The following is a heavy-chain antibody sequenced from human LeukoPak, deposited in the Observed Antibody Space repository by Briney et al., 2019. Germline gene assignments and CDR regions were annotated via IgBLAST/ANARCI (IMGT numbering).Heavy chain of an antibody. CDR2: INPNSGGT. CDR3: ARVDAASLAVHY. D-gene: IGHD6-13*01. J-gene: IGHJ4*02. Sequence: ASVKVSCKASGYTFTGYYLNWVRQAPGQGLEWMGRINPNSGGTNSGQKFQGRVTMTRDTSISTAYLELSSLTFDDAAVYYCARVDAASLAVHYWGQGTLVTVSS. V-gene: IGHV1-2*02. CDR1: GYTFTGYY.